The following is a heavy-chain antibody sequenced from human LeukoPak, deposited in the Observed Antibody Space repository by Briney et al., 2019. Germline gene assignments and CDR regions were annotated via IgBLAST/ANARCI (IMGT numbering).Heavy chain of an antibody. CDR3: ARVGWWELLGVAFDI. D-gene: IGHD1-26*01. Sequence: GGSLRLSCAASGFTFSNYWMHWIRQAPGKGPVWVSHINSDGSSTSYADSVKGRFTISRDNAKNTLYLQMNSLRAEDTAVYYCARVGWWELLGVAFDIWGQGTMVTVSS. J-gene: IGHJ3*02. CDR1: GFTFSNYW. V-gene: IGHV3-74*01. CDR2: INSDGSST.